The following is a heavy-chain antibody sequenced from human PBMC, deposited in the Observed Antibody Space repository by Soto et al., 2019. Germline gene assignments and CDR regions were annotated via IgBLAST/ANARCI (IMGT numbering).Heavy chain of an antibody. V-gene: IGHV4-34*01. CDR2: INHSGTT. Sequence: SETLSLTYGVYRGSFSGFYWSLIRPTQGKGQEWVGEINHSGTTNYNPSFNNRVSISVDKTTNNFSMKMTSVNAADAAVYYCAIGRSYVYESNFYGMDVWGQGPTVTVS. CDR1: RGSFSGFY. CDR3: AIGRSYVYESNFYGMDV. D-gene: IGHD5-18*01. J-gene: IGHJ6*02.